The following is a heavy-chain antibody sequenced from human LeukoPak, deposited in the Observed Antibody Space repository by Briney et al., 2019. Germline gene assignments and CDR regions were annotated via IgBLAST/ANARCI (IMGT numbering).Heavy chain of an antibody. V-gene: IGHV3-53*01. CDR2: IYSGGST. J-gene: IGHJ4*02. D-gene: IGHD3-22*01. CDR3: ARGYPYCYDSSGYRWANDY. Sequence: PGGSLRLSCAASGFTVSSNNMSWVRQAPGKGLEWVSVIYSGGSTYYADSVKGRFTISRDNSKNTLYLQMNSLRAEDTAVYYCARGYPYCYDSSGYRWANDYWGQGTLVTVSS. CDR1: GFTVSSNN.